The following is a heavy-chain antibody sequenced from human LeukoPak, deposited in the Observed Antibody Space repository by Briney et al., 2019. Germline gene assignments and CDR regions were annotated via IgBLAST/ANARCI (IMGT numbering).Heavy chain of an antibody. Sequence: GGSLRLSCEASGFTFSAYAMTWVRQAPGKGLEWVSSIGSDNKPHYSESVKGRFAISRDNSKNTLYLQMSSLRAEDTAVYYCVKESGFMVAPNSAFDIWGQGTMVTVSS. CDR2: IGSDNKP. V-gene: IGHV3-23*01. J-gene: IGHJ3*02. CDR1: GFTFSAYA. CDR3: VKESGFMVAPNSAFDI. D-gene: IGHD4/OR15-4a*01.